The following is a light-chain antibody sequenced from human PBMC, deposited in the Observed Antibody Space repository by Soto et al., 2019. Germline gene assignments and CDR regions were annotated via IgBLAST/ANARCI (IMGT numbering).Light chain of an antibody. V-gene: IGKV3-15*01. J-gene: IGKJ1*01. Sequence: EIVVTTSAVTLSLSPGERSTLSCRASQSVSSNLAWYQQKPGQAPRLLIYGASTRATGIPARFSGSGSGTEFTLTISSLQSEDFAVYYCEQYNNWPQTFGEGTKVDIK. CDR2: GAS. CDR1: QSVSSN. CDR3: EQYNNWPQT.